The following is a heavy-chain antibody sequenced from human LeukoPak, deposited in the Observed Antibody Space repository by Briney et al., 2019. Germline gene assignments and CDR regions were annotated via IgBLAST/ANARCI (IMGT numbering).Heavy chain of an antibody. CDR3: ARVPRNIAARLSYYYMDV. V-gene: IGHV1-8*01. Sequence: ASVKVSCKASGYTFTSYDINWVRQATGQGLEWMGWMNPNSGNTGYAQKFQGRVTMTRNTSISTAYMELSSLRSEDTAVYYCARVPRNIAARLSYYYMDVWGKGTTVTVSS. J-gene: IGHJ6*03. D-gene: IGHD6-6*01. CDR1: GYTFTSYD. CDR2: MNPNSGNT.